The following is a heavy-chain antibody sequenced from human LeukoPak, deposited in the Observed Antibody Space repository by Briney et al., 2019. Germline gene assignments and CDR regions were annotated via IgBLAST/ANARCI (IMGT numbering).Heavy chain of an antibody. CDR3: ASSIAVASWFDP. J-gene: IGHJ5*02. V-gene: IGHV1-46*01. D-gene: IGHD6-19*01. Sequence: ASVKVSCKASGYTLTSYYMHWVRQAPGQGLEWMGIANPGGGSSSYAQKFQGRVTMARDMSTSTVYMELSSLRSEDTAVYYCASSIAVASWFDPWGQGTLVTVSS. CDR2: ANPGGGSS. CDR1: GYTLTSYY.